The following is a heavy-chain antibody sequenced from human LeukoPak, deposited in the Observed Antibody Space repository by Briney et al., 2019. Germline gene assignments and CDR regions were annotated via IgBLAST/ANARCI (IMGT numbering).Heavy chain of an antibody. CDR1: GYTFSSYG. V-gene: IGHV1-18*01. CDR3: AREGALHDTGDHYLSWFDP. J-gene: IGHJ5*02. D-gene: IGHD2-8*02. CDR2: TSGYNGKT. Sequence: ASVKVSCKTSGYTFSSYGIAWVRQAPGQGLEWMGWTSGYNGKTNYAENLQGRVTMTTDTSTSTGYMELRSLRSDDTAVYYCAREGALHDTGDHYLSWFDPWGQGTLVTVSS.